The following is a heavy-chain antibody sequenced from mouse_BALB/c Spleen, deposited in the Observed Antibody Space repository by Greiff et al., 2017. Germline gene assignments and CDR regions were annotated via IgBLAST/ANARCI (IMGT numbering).Heavy chain of an antibody. CDR2: INPSNGRT. CDR1: GYTFTSYW. J-gene: IGHJ4*01. CDR3: ARRKLNFYYAMDY. D-gene: IGHD1-3*01. Sequence: QVQLQQPGAELVKPGASVKLSCKASGYTFTSYWMHWVKQRLGQGLEWIGEINPSNGRTNYNEKFKSKATLTVDKSSSTAYMQLSSLTSEDSAVYYGARRKLNFYYAMDYWGQGTSVTVSS. V-gene: IGHV1S81*02.